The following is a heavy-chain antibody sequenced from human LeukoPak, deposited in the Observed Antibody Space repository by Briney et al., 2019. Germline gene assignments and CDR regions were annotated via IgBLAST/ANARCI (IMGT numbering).Heavy chain of an antibody. CDR3: ARASGSYWWFDS. CDR1: GYIFTAYN. CDR2: VNPNSGDT. J-gene: IGHJ5*01. D-gene: IGHD1-26*01. Sequence: ASVKVSCKASGYIFTAYNMHWVRQAPGQGLEWMGCVNPNSGDTNYAQKFQGSVTMTRDTSISTVYMELSRLRSDDTAVYYCARASGSYWWFDSWGQGTLVTVSS. V-gene: IGHV1-2*02.